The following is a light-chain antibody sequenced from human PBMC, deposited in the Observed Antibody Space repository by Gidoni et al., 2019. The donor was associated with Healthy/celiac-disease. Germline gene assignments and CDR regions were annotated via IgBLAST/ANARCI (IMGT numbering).Light chain of an antibody. CDR2: DAS. CDR1: QSVSSY. V-gene: IGKV3-11*01. Sequence: EIVLTQSPATLSLSPGERATLSCRASQSVSSYLAWYQQKPGQAPRLLIYDASNGATGIPARFSGSGSGTDFTLTISSLGPEDFAVYYCQQRSNWPLITFGQGTRLEIK. J-gene: IGKJ5*01. CDR3: QQRSNWPLIT.